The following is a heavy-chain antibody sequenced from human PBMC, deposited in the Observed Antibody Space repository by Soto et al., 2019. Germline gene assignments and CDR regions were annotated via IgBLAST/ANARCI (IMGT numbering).Heavy chain of an antibody. CDR1: VGSISSSSYY. CDR3: ARHRTVSAGYSSSWYEASDAFDI. CDR2: IYYSGST. J-gene: IGHJ3*02. D-gene: IGHD6-13*01. V-gene: IGHV4-39*01. Sequence: NLSLTCTVSVGSISSSSYYWGWIRQPPGKGLEWIGSIYYSGSTYYNPSLKSRVTISVDTSKNQFSLKLSSVTAADTAVYYCARHRTVSAGYSSSWYEASDAFDIWGQGTMVTVSS.